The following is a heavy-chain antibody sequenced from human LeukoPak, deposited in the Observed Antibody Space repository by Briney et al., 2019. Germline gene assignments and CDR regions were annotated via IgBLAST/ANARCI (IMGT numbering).Heavy chain of an antibody. CDR2: IDWDDDK. J-gene: IGHJ4*02. D-gene: IGHD3-10*01. V-gene: IGHV2-70*04. Sequence: SGPTLVNPTQTLTLTCTFSGFSLSTSGMRVNWIRQPPGKALEWLARIDWDDDKFYSTSLKTRLTISKYTSKNQVVLTMTNMDPVDTATYCCARISGSSGHFDYWGQGTLVTVSS. CDR3: ARISGSSGHFDY. CDR1: GFSLSTSGMR.